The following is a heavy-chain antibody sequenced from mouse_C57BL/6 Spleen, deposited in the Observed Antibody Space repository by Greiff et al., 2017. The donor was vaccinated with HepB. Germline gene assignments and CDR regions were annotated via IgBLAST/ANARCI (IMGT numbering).Heavy chain of an antibody. J-gene: IGHJ2*01. Sequence: EVKLVESEGGLVQPGRSMKLSCTASGFTFSDYYMAWVRQVPEKGLEWVANINYDGSSTYYLDSLKSRFIISRDNAKNILYLQMSSLKSEDTATYYCARGATVVGGAYYFDYWGQGTTLTVSS. D-gene: IGHD1-1*01. V-gene: IGHV5-16*01. CDR2: INYDGSST. CDR1: GFTFSDYY. CDR3: ARGATVVGGAYYFDY.